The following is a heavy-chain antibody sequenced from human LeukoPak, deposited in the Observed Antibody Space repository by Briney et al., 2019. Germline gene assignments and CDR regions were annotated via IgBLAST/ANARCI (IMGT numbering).Heavy chain of an antibody. Sequence: SETLSLTCTVSGGSISSYYWSWIRQPAGKGLEWIGRIYTSGSTNYNPSLKSRVTMSVDTSKNQFSLKLSSVTAADTAVYYCARGGCSSTSCCLYDYWGQGTLVTVSS. CDR2: IYTSGST. V-gene: IGHV4-4*07. CDR3: ARGGCSSTSCCLYDY. CDR1: GGSISSYY. D-gene: IGHD2-2*01. J-gene: IGHJ4*02.